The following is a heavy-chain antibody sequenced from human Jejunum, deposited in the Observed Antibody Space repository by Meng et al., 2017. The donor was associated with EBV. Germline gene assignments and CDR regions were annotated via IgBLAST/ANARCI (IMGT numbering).Heavy chain of an antibody. CDR2: INTNTGYP. CDR1: GYTFTSSG. J-gene: IGHJ5*02. D-gene: IGHD2-8*02. Sequence: QLQLVESGLKLKKPGASVKVSCKASGYTFTSSGINWVRQAPGQGLEWMGWINTNTGYPTYAQDFTGRFVFSLDTSVSTAYLQITSLSTEDNAVYYCARVRPGGGWFDPWGQGTLVTVSS. CDR3: ARVRPGGGWFDP. V-gene: IGHV7-4-1*02.